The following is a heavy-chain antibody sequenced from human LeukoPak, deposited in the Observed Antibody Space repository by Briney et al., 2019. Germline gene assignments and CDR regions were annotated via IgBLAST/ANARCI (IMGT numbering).Heavy chain of an antibody. CDR2: IYYSGST. D-gene: IGHD3-22*01. Sequence: SETLSLTCTVSGGSISSSSYYWGWIRQPPGEGLEWIGSIYYSGSTYYNPSLKSRVTISVDTSKNQFSLKLSSVTAADTAVYYCASTYDSSGYYYPPLFDYWGQGTLVTVSS. J-gene: IGHJ4*02. CDR1: GGSISSSSYY. CDR3: ASTYDSSGYYYPPLFDY. V-gene: IGHV4-39*07.